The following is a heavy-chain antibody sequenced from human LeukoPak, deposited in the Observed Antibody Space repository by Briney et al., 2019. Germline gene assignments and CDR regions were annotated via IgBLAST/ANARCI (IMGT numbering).Heavy chain of an antibody. J-gene: IGHJ6*02. D-gene: IGHD4-17*01. V-gene: IGHV3-48*03. CDR1: GFTFSSYE. Sequence: QPGGSLRLSCAASGFTFSSYEMNWVRQAPGKVLEWVSYISSSGSTIYYADSVKGRFTISRDNAKNSLYLQMNSLRAEDTAVYYCARPTTVTTSFYYYYGMDVWGQGTTVTVSS. CDR3: ARPTTVTTSFYYYYGMDV. CDR2: ISSSGSTI.